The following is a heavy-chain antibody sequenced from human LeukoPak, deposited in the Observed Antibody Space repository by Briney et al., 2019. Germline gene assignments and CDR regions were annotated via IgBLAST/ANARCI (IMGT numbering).Heavy chain of an antibody. V-gene: IGHV3-53*01. CDR3: ARGYYYDSSGFDY. CDR1: GFTVSSNY. D-gene: IGHD3-22*01. CDR2: IYSGGST. Sequence: GGSLRLSCAASGFTVSSNYMSWVRQAPGKGLEWVSVIYSGGSTYYADSVRGRFTISRDNSKNTQYLQMNSLRAEDTAVYYCARGYYYDSSGFDYWGQGTLVTVSS. J-gene: IGHJ4*02.